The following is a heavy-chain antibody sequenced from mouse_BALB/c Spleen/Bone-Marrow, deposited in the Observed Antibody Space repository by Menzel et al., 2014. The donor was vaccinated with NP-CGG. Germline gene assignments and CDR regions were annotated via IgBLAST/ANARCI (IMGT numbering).Heavy chain of an antibody. Sequence: VKLQESGPQLVRPGASVKISCKASGYSFTSYWMHWVKQRPGQGLEWIGMIDPSDSETRLNQKFKDKATLTVDKSSSTAYMQLSSPTSEDSAVYYCASPSGGNPFAYWGQGTLVTVSA. CDR3: ASPSGGNPFAY. J-gene: IGHJ3*01. CDR1: GYSFTSYW. CDR2: IDPSDSET. D-gene: IGHD1-1*02. V-gene: IGHV1S126*01.